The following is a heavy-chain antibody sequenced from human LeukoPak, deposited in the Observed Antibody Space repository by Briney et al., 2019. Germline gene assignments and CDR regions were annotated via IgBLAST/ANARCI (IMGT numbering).Heavy chain of an antibody. CDR2: IYYSGST. D-gene: IGHD1-26*01. CDR1: GGSISSSTYY. CDR3: ATPYSGGYHGLDI. J-gene: IGHJ3*02. V-gene: IGHV4-39*01. Sequence: PSETLSLTCTVSGGSISSSTYYWGWIRQPPGKGLECIGSIYYSGSTYYNPSLKSRVTISVDTSKNQFSLKLNSVTAADTAVYYCATPYSGGYHGLDIWGQGTMVTVSS.